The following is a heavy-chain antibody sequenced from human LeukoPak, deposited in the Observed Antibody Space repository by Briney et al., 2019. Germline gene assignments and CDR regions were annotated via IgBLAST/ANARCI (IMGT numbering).Heavy chain of an antibody. CDR2: ISYDGSNK. V-gene: IGHV3-30*03. CDR3: ARRGATRTVDY. CDR1: GFTFSSYG. Sequence: AGGSLRLSCAASGFTFSSYGMHWVRQAPGKGLEWVAVISYDGSNKYYADSVKGRFTISRDNSKNTLYLQMNSLRAEDTAVYYCARRGATRTVDYWGRGTLVTVSS. J-gene: IGHJ4*02. D-gene: IGHD1-26*01.